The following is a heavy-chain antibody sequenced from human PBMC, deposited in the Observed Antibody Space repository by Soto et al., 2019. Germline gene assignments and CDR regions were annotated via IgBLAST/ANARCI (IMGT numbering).Heavy chain of an antibody. D-gene: IGHD3-10*01. J-gene: IGHJ4*02. CDR2: ISNNGDAT. CDR1: GIKFRDSA. Sequence: EVFLSESGGGVTQPGGSLRLSCAAPGIKFRDSAMSWVRQAPGKGLEWVSSISNNGDATYYADSVKGRFHISRDNSVKTVFLEMNSLRVEDTAVYLCAQLALWFGEFGRGYWGQGALVNVSS. V-gene: IGHV3-23*01. CDR3: AQLALWFGEFGRGY.